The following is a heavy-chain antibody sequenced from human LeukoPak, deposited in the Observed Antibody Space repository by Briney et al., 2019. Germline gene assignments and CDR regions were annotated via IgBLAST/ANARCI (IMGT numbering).Heavy chain of an antibody. Sequence: PGRSLRLSCAASGFTFSSYGMHWVRQAPGKGLEWVAVISYDGSNKYYADSVKGRFTISRDNSKNTLYLQMGSLRAEDMALYYCARGRLRFLEWLLPYFDYWGQGTLVTVSS. V-gene: IGHV3-30*03. CDR2: ISYDGSNK. D-gene: IGHD3-3*01. J-gene: IGHJ4*02. CDR3: ARGRLRFLEWLLPYFDY. CDR1: GFTFSSYG.